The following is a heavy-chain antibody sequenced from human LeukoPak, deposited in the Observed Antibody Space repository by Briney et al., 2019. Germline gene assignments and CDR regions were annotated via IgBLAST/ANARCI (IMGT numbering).Heavy chain of an antibody. V-gene: IGHV3-9*01. CDR3: AKVALLGWFDP. Sequence: GGSLRLSCAASGFTFDDYAMHWVRQAPGKGLEWVSGISWNSGSIGYADSVKGRFTISRDNAKNSLYLQMNSLRAEDTALYYCAKVALLGWFDPWGQGTLVTVS. CDR2: ISWNSGSI. CDR1: GFTFDDYA. J-gene: IGHJ5*02.